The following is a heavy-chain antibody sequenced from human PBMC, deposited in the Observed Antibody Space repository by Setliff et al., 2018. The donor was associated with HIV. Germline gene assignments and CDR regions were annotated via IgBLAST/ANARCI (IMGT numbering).Heavy chain of an antibody. V-gene: IGHV3-74*01. CDR1: EFTFSDSW. J-gene: IGHJ4*02. CDR2: INSDGSTT. D-gene: IGHD3-10*01. CDR3: ARDDDTSSHYSRFEY. Sequence: SLRLSCEASEFTFSDSWMHWVRQVPGQGLVWVSTINSDGSTTSYADSVKGRFTISRDNARNTLYLQMSGLRAEDSAMYYCARDDDTSSHYSRFEYWGQGTPVTVSS.